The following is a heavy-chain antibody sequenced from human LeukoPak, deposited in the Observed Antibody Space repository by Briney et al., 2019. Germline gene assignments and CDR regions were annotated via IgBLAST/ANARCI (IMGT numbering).Heavy chain of an antibody. V-gene: IGHV3-23*01. CDR3: ARVYGVRGVTRWRDSEMYYFDY. D-gene: IGHD3-10*01. CDR2: MSGSGDNT. J-gene: IGHJ4*02. CDR1: GFIVNNYY. Sequence: RPGGSLRLSCAASGFIVNNYYMGWVRQAPGKGLEWVSVMSGSGDNTYYAGSVKGRFTVSRDNSKNTLYLQMNSLRAEDTAVYYCARVYGVRGVTRWRDSEMYYFDYWGQGTLVTVSS.